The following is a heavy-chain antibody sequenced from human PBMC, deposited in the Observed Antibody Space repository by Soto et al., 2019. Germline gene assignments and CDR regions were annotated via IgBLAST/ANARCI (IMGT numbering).Heavy chain of an antibody. D-gene: IGHD3-3*01. Sequence: SVKVSCKASGCTFSRYATSWLRQAPGKGXEWMGGIIPIFGTANYAQKVQGRVTITADESTSTAYMELSSLRSEDTAVYYCARGDTILVVVINYDYGMDVWGQGTTVTVSS. CDR1: GCTFSRYA. J-gene: IGHJ6*02. CDR2: IIPIFGTA. CDR3: ARGDTILVVVINYDYGMDV. V-gene: IGHV1-69*13.